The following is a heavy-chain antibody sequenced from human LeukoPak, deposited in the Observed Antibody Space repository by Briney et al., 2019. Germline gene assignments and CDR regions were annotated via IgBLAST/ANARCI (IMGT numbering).Heavy chain of an antibody. J-gene: IGHJ5*02. CDR3: ARDPLLTYSGYDTVKTRNWFDP. V-gene: IGHV1-8*01. CDR2: LNPKSGNT. CDR1: GYTFTRYD. Sequence: ASVKVSCKASGYTFTRYDINWVRQATGQGLEWMGWLNPKSGNTGHAQKFQGRVTMTRDTSISTAYMELSRLRSDDTAVYYCARDPLLTYSGYDTVKTRNWFDPWGQGTLVTVSS. D-gene: IGHD5-12*01.